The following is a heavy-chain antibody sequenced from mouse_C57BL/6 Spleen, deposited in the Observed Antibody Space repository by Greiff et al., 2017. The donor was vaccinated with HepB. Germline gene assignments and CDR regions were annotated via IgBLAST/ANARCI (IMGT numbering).Heavy chain of an antibody. V-gene: IGHV6-3*01. CDR2: IRLKSDNYAT. CDR1: GFTFSNYW. D-gene: IGHD1-1*01. J-gene: IGHJ4*01. CDR3: TGESRYYYGSRRDYYAMDY. Sequence: EVKLVESGGGLVQPGGSMKLSCVASGFTFSNYWMNWVRQSPEKGLEWVAQIRLKSDNYATHYAESVKGRFTISRDDSKSSVYLQMNNLRAEDTGIYYCTGESRYYYGSRRDYYAMDYWGQGTSVTVSS.